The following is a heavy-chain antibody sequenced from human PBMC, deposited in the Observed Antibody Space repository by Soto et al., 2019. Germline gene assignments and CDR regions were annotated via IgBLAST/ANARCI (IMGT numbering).Heavy chain of an antibody. CDR3: ARSVFP. CDR2: IYYSGST. Sequence: PSETLSLTCTFSGDSISAYSWSWVRQHPGKGLEWIGYIYYSGSTYYNPSLKSRVTISIDTSKNQFSLKLSSVTAADTAVYYCARSVFPWGQGTLVTVSS. J-gene: IGHJ5*02. CDR1: GDSISAYS. V-gene: IGHV4-59*06.